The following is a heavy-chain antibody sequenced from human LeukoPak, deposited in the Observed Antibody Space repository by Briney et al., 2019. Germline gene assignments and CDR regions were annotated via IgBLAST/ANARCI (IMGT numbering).Heavy chain of an antibody. D-gene: IGHD4-17*01. V-gene: IGHV4-59*01. J-gene: IGHJ4*02. CDR3: ARRSYGDYSFDY. CDR1: GGSISSYY. Sequence: KPSETLSFTCTVSGGSISSYYWSWIRQPPGKGLEWIGYIYYSGNAIYNPSLKSRVTISVDTSKNQFSLKLSSVTAADTAVYYCARRSYGDYSFDYWGQGTLVTVSS. CDR2: IYYSGNA.